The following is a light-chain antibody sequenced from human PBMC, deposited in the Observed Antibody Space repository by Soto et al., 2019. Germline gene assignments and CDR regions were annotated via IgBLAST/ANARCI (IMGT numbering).Light chain of an antibody. CDR1: SSDVGGYNY. Sequence: QSALTQPASVSGSPGQSITISCTGTSSDVGGYNYVSWYQQQPGKAPKLMIYDVSNRPSGVSNRFCGSKSGNTASLTISGLQAENEADYYSSSYTRSSTLYVVFGGGTKVTVL. V-gene: IGLV2-14*01. CDR3: SSYTRSSTLYVV. J-gene: IGLJ2*01. CDR2: DVS.